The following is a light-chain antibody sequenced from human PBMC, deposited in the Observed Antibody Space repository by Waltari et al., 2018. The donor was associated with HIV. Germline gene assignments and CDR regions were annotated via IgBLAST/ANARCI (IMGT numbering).Light chain of an antibody. CDR1: QNVITN. CDR2: GAS. Sequence: EIVMTQSPATLSVSPGGRVTLSCTASQNVITNLAWYQQKPGQAPRLLIYGASTRATGIPPRFSGGGSGTEFTLTIGSLQSEDFTFYYCQQYNKWPRTFGQGTKVEVK. CDR3: QQYNKWPRT. J-gene: IGKJ1*01. V-gene: IGKV3-15*01.